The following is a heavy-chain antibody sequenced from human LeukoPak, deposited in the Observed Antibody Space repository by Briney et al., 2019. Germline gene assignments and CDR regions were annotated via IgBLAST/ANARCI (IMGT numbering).Heavy chain of an antibody. CDR3: ATVTRRYYYDSSGRAAGNFDY. D-gene: IGHD3-22*01. V-gene: IGHV1-24*01. Sequence: ASVKVSCKVSGHTLTELSMHWVRQAPGKGLERMGGFEPEGGETIYAQKFQGRLTMTEDTYTDTAYMELSSLRSEDTAVYYCATVTRRYYYDSSGRAAGNFDYWGQGTLVTVSS. CDR2: FEPEGGET. CDR1: GHTLTELS. J-gene: IGHJ4*02.